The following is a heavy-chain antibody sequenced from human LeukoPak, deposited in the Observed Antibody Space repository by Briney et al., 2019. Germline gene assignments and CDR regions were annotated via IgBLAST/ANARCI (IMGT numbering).Heavy chain of an antibody. CDR3: AKEGIQLWPSRALGY. D-gene: IGHD5-18*01. J-gene: IGHJ4*02. V-gene: IGHV3-23*01. CDR1: GFTVSSNY. Sequence: GGSLRLSCAASGFTVSSNYMSWVRQAPGKGLEWVSAISGSGGSTYYADSVKGRFTISRDNSKNTLYLQMNSLRAEDTAVYYCAKEGIQLWPSRALGYWGQGTLVTVSS. CDR2: ISGSGGST.